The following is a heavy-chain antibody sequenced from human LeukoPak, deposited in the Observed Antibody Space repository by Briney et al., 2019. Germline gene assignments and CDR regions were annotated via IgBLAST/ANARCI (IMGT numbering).Heavy chain of an antibody. Sequence: ASVTVSCKASGYTFTSYGISWVRQAPGQGLEWMGWISAYNGNTNYAQKLQGRVTMTTDTSTSTAYMELRSLRSDDTAVYYCASNPVDYYDSSGYYYYYYGMDVWGQGTTVTVSS. CDR3: ASNPVDYYDSSGYYYYYYGMDV. J-gene: IGHJ6*02. D-gene: IGHD3-22*01. V-gene: IGHV1-18*01. CDR1: GYTFTSYG. CDR2: ISAYNGNT.